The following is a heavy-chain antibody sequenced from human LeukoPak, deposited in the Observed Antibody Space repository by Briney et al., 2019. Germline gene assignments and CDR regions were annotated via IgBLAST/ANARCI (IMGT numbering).Heavy chain of an antibody. V-gene: IGHV4-34*01. J-gene: IGHJ4*02. CDR2: INHSGST. Sequence: SETLSLTCAVYGGSFSGYYWSWIRQPPGKGLEWIGEINHSGSTNYNPSLKSRVTISVDTSKNQFSLKLSSVTAADTAVYCCARGTLTGPFDYWGQGTLVTVSS. CDR3: ARGTLTGPFDY. CDR1: GGSFSGYY. D-gene: IGHD2/OR15-2a*01.